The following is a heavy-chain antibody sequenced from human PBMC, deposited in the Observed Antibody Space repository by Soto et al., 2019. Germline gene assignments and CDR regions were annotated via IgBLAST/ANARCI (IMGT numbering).Heavy chain of an antibody. Sequence: ASVKVSCKASGFTFTSSAVQWVRQARGQRLEWIGWIVVGSGNTNYAQKFQERVTITRDMSTSTAYMELSSLRSEDTAVYYCAADSRDSSGWYVLGRWGNYYYYGMDVWGQGTTVTVSS. D-gene: IGHD6-19*01. J-gene: IGHJ6*02. CDR1: GFTFTSSA. CDR3: AADSRDSSGWYVLGRWGNYYYYGMDV. V-gene: IGHV1-58*01. CDR2: IVVGSGNT.